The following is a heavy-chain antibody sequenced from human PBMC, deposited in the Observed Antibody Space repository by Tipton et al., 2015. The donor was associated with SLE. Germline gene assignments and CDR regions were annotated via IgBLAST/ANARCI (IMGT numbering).Heavy chain of an antibody. CDR3: ARELGMVDFDI. V-gene: IGHV4-59*01. CDR2: IYYSGST. Sequence: LRLSCTVSGGSISSYYWSWIRQPPGKGLEWIGYIYYSGSTNYNPSLKSRVTISVDTSKNQFSLKLSSVTAADTAVYYCARELGMVDFDIWGQGTMVTVSS. CDR1: GGSISSYY. D-gene: IGHD7-27*01. J-gene: IGHJ3*02.